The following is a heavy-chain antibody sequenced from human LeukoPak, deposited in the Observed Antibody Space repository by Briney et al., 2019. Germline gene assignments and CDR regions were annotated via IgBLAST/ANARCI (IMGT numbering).Heavy chain of an antibody. CDR2: INSDGSRT. CDR1: GFTFSSYW. CDR3: AELGITMIGGV. V-gene: IGHV3-74*01. D-gene: IGHD3-10*02. Sequence: GGSLRLSCAASGFTFSSYWMHWVRQAPGKGLVWVSRINSDGSRTSYADSVKGRFTISRDNAKNSLYLQMNSLRAEDTAVYYCAELGITMIGGVWGKGTTVTISS. J-gene: IGHJ6*04.